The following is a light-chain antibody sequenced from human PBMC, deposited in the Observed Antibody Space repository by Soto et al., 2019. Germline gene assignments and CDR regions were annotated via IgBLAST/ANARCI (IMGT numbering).Light chain of an antibody. J-gene: IGKJ4*01. CDR3: QQYRHWPLT. CDR1: QSVGSSY. V-gene: IGKV3D-20*02. CDR2: DAS. Sequence: EVVLTQSPGTLSLSPGERATLSCRASQSVGSSYLAWYQQKPGQAPRLLIYDASSRATGIPDRFSGSGSGTDFTLTISRLEPEDFAVYYCQQYRHWPLTFGGGTKVEIK.